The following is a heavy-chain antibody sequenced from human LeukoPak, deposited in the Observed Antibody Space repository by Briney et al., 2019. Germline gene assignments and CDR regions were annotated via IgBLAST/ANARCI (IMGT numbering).Heavy chain of an antibody. D-gene: IGHD1-26*01. V-gene: IGHV4-39*01. CDR2: IYYSGST. J-gene: IGHJ4*02. CDR3: AESRELLAFDY. Sequence: SETLSLTCTVSGGSISSSSYYWGWIRQPPGKGLEWIGSIYYSGSTYYNPSLKSRVTISVDTSKNQFSLKLSSVTAADTAVYYCAESRELLAFDYWGQGTLVTVSS. CDR1: GGSISSSSYY.